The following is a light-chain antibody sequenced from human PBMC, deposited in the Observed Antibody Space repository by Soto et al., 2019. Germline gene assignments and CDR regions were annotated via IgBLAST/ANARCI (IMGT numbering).Light chain of an antibody. CDR3: QQYNNWPQT. J-gene: IGKJ1*01. CDR2: DAS. Sequence: EIVLTQSPATLSLSPGERATLSCRASQSVSSYLAWYQQKPGQAPRLLIYDASNRATGIPARFSGSGSGTDFTLTISSLEPEDFAEYHCQQYNNWPQTFGQGTKVDI. CDR1: QSVSSY. V-gene: IGKV3-11*01.